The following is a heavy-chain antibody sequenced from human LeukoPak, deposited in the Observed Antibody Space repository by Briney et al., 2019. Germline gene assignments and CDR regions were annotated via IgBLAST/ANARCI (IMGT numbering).Heavy chain of an antibody. D-gene: IGHD6-19*01. Sequence: GGSLRLSCSXSGFTFSSXXXXXXXXAPGKGLXXXXXISSNXGSTYYADSVKGRFTISRDXXKNTLYLQMSSLRAEDTAVYYCVKAAVAGTIYFDYWGQGTLVTVSS. CDR1: GFTFSSXX. CDR2: ISSNXGST. V-gene: IGHV3-64D*06. J-gene: IGHJ4*02. CDR3: VKAAVAGTIYFDY.